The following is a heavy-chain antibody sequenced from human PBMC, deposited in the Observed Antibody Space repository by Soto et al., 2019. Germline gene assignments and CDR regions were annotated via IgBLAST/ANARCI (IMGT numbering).Heavy chain of an antibody. CDR1: GFTVRSDY. V-gene: IGHV3-53*01. D-gene: IGHD1-7*01. CDR2: IYTGGGA. J-gene: IGHJ4*02. Sequence: EVQLVESGGGLIQRGGALRLSCAASGFTVRSDYMSWVRQAPGQGLEWVSVIYTGGGAYYADSVKGRFIISRDNSKNTLYLQMNSLRAEDTAVYFCARVTYPTGNSPDWGQGTLVTVSS. CDR3: ARVTYPTGNSPD.